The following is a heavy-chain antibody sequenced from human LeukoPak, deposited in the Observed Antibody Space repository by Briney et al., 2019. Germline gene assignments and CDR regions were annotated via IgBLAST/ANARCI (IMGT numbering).Heavy chain of an antibody. CDR2: IWYDGSNK. Sequence: GRSLRLSCAASGFTFSSYGMHWVRQAPGKGLEWVAVIWYDGSNKYYANSVKGRFTISRDNSKNTLYLQMNSLRAEDTAVYYCTKGGIKYYYGSGRTEYFQHWGQGTLVTVSS. CDR3: TKGGIKYYYGSGRTEYFQH. J-gene: IGHJ1*01. D-gene: IGHD3-10*01. V-gene: IGHV3-33*06. CDR1: GFTFSSYG.